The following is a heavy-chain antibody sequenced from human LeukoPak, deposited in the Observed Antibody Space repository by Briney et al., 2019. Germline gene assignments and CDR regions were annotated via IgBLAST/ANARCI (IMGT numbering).Heavy chain of an antibody. CDR1: GFTFSNYG. J-gene: IGHJ4*02. Sequence: GGSLRLSCTASGFTFSNYGMHWVRQAPGKGLEWVAVIWYDGSNKYHADSVKGRFTISRDNSKNTLSLQMNSLRAGDTAVYYCARDIHSNYFDYWGQGTLVTVSS. CDR2: IWYDGSNK. V-gene: IGHV3-33*01. D-gene: IGHD4-11*01. CDR3: ARDIHSNYFDY.